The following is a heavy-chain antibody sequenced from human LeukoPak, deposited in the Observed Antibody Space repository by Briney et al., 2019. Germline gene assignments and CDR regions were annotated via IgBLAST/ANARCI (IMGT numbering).Heavy chain of an antibody. V-gene: IGHV3-9*01. CDR3: AKDTVRKGYCSSTSCYHYYYYGMDV. J-gene: IGHJ6*02. CDR2: ISWNSGSI. Sequence: GGSLRLSCAASGFTFDDYAMHWVRQAPGKGLEWVSGISWNSGSIGYADSVKGRFTISRDNAKNSLYLQTNSLRAEDTALYYCAKDTVRKGYCSSTSCYHYYYYGMDVWGQGTTVTVSS. CDR1: GFTFDDYA. D-gene: IGHD2-2*01.